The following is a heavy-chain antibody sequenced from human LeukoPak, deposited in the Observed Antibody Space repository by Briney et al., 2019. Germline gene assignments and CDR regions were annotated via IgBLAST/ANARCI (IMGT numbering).Heavy chain of an antibody. CDR2: IYYSGTT. Sequence: SETLSLTCTVSGDSIGSSGHYWGWIRQPPGEGLEWIGTIYYSGTTYYNQSLKGRVAISVDTSKNQFSLKLSSVTAADTAVYYCANHPGASFVYWGQGTLVTVSS. CDR3: ANHPGASFVY. V-gene: IGHV4-39*07. D-gene: IGHD1-14*01. J-gene: IGHJ4*02. CDR1: GDSIGSSGHY.